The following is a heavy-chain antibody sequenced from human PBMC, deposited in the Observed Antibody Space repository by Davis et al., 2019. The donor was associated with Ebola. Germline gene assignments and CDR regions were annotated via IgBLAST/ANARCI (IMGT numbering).Heavy chain of an antibody. D-gene: IGHD3-10*01. CDR1: GFTFSVYG. J-gene: IGHJ6*02. CDR2: ISYDGNQK. Sequence: GGSLRLSCAASGFTFSVYGMHWVRQAPGKGLGWVAVISYDGNQKYSADAVKGRFTISRDNSKNTLFLEMNTLRAEDTAVYYCAKAGGSGFSYSGMDVWGQGTTVTVSS. V-gene: IGHV3-30*18. CDR3: AKAGGSGFSYSGMDV.